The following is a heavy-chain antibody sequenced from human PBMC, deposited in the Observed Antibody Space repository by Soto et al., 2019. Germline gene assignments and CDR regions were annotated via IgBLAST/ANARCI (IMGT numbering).Heavy chain of an antibody. CDR1: VYTFTGYY. D-gene: IGHD6-19*01. Sequence: QVQLVQSGAEVKKPGASVKVSCKASVYTFTGYYMHWVRQAPGQGLEWMGWINPNSGGTNYAQKFQGWVTMTRDTSISTAYMELSRLRSDDTAVYYCARDGAVAGPDYYYYYYMDVWGQGTTVTVSS. V-gene: IGHV1-2*04. CDR3: ARDGAVAGPDYYYYYYMDV. J-gene: IGHJ6*03. CDR2: INPNSGGT.